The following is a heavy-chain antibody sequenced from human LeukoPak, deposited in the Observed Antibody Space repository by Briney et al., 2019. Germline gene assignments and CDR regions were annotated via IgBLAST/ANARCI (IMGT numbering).Heavy chain of an antibody. CDR3: ARAAAQDAFDI. CDR1: GFTFSSYW. V-gene: IGHV4-34*01. CDR2: INHSGST. Sequence: PGGSLRLSCAASGFTFSSYWMSWIRQPPGKGLEWIGEINHSGSTNYNPSLKSRVTISVDTSKNQFSLKLSSVTAADTAVYYCARAAAQDAFDIWGQGTMVTVSS. J-gene: IGHJ3*02.